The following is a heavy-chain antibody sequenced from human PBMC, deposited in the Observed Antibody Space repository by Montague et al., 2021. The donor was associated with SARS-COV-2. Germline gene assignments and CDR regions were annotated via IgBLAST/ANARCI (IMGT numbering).Heavy chain of an antibody. J-gene: IGHJ4*02. CDR3: ATNKYCTLHDCLHGRHYFDS. V-gene: IGHV3-48*03. CDR2: ISSSGATI. Sequence: SLRLSCAASGFDFFNFDMAWVRQAPGRGLEWISDISSSGATILYADSLKGRFTISRGNIQKSLYLQMNSLRAEDTAVYYCATNKYCTLHDCLHGRHYFDSWGQGTLVTVAS. CDR1: GFDFFNFD. D-gene: IGHD2-8*01.